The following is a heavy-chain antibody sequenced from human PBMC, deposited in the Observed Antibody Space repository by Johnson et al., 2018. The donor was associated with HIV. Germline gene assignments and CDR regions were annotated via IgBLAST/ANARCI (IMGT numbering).Heavy chain of an antibody. J-gene: IGHJ3*02. CDR1: GFTFSSYG. V-gene: IGHV3-30*02. D-gene: IGHD6-6*01. Sequence: VQLVESGGGVVQPGGSLRLSCAASGFTFSSYGMHWVRQAPVKGLEWVAFIRYDGSNKYYADSVKGRFTISRDNSKNTLYLQMNSMRAEDTAVYYCAKAFEYSSSSMAFDIWGQGTMVTVSS. CDR3: AKAFEYSSSSMAFDI. CDR2: IRYDGSNK.